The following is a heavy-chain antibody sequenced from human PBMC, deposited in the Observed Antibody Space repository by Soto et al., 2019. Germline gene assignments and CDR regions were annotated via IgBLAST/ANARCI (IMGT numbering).Heavy chain of an antibody. Sequence: QVQLQESGPGLVKPSQTLSLTCTVSGGSIRSGGYYWSWIRKHPGKGLEWIGYIYYSGSTYYNPSLKSRVTISVDTSKNQFSLKLSSVTAADTAVYYCARDSRRLHPFQHWGQGTLVTVSS. V-gene: IGHV4-31*03. CDR3: ARDSRRLHPFQH. D-gene: IGHD6-25*01. CDR1: GGSIRSGGYY. J-gene: IGHJ1*01. CDR2: IYYSGST.